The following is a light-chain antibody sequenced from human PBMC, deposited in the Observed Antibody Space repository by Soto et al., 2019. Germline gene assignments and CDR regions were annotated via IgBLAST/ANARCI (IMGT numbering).Light chain of an antibody. CDR3: QQFNSYPYT. V-gene: IGKV1-13*02. CDR1: QGISSA. J-gene: IGKJ2*01. CDR2: DAS. Sequence: AIQLTQSPSSLSASVGDRVTITCRASQGISSALAWYQQKPGKAPKVLIYDASSLEGGVPSRFSGSGSATDFTLTVSSLQPEDFATYYCQQFNSYPYTFGQATKLEIK.